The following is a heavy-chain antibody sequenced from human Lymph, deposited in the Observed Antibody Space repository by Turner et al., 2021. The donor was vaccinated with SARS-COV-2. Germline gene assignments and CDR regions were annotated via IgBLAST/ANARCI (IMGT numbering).Heavy chain of an antibody. D-gene: IGHD3-10*01. V-gene: IGHV3-23*01. CDR1: GFPFSSYA. J-gene: IGHJ3*02. Sequence: EVQLLVSGGGLVQPGGSLRLSCAASGFPFSSYAMSWVRQAPGKGLEWVTSISVSGGSTYYADTEKGRFTISRDNYKNKLYMQMNSLRVEDTAVYYCAKGVRGVIIPEAFDIWGQGTMVTITS. CDR3: AKGVRGVIIPEAFDI. CDR2: ISVSGGST.